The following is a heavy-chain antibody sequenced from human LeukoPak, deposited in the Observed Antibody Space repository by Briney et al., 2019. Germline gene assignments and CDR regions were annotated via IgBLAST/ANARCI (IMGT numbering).Heavy chain of an antibody. CDR1: GFTFSTYW. CDR2: LNGDGSST. J-gene: IGHJ5*02. D-gene: IGHD5-12*01. V-gene: IGHV3-74*01. Sequence: PGGSLRLSCEASGFTFSTYWMHWGRQAPVQGLVWVSRLNGDGSSTFYADSVKGRFTISRDNARNTVHLQMNSLRAEDTAVYYCARDAYSGYDHGDNGFDPWGQGTLVTVSS. CDR3: ARDAYSGYDHGDNGFDP.